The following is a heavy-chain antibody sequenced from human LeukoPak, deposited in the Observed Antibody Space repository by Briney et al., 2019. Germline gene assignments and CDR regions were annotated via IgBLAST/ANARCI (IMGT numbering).Heavy chain of an antibody. CDR1: GFTFSSYA. V-gene: IGHV3-23*01. CDR3: AKGGSYDILTGYYPSY. CDR2: ISGSGGST. Sequence: GGSLRLSCAASGFTFSSYAMSWVRQAPGKGLDWVSAISGSGGSTYYADSVKGRFTISRDNSKNTLYLQMNSLRAEDTAVYYCAKGGSYDILTGYYPSYWGQGTLVTVSS. J-gene: IGHJ4*02. D-gene: IGHD3-9*01.